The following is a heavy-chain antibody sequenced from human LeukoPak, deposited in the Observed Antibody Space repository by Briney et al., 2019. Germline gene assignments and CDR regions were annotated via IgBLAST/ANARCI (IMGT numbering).Heavy chain of an antibody. CDR3: ARDSSDYGDYILFDY. J-gene: IGHJ4*02. CDR2: IYYSGST. Sequence: SETLSLTCTVSGGSISSYYWSWIRQPPGKGLEWIGYIYYSGSTNYNPSLKSRVTISVDTSKNQFSLKLSSVTAADTAVYYCARDSSDYGDYILFDYWGQGTLVTVSS. D-gene: IGHD4-17*01. CDR1: GGSISSYY. V-gene: IGHV4-59*01.